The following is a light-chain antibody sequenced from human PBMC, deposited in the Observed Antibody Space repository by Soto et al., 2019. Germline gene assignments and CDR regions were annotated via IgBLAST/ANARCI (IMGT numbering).Light chain of an antibody. Sequence: DIRMTQSPSTVSASVGDRVTITGLASQTISSWLAWYQQKPGKAPNLLIYDASTLERGVPSRFSGTGSGTEFTLTIDRLQPDDFATYYCQQYHTSSITFGQGTRLEIK. CDR2: DAS. CDR3: QQYHTSSIT. V-gene: IGKV1-5*01. CDR1: QTISSW. J-gene: IGKJ5*01.